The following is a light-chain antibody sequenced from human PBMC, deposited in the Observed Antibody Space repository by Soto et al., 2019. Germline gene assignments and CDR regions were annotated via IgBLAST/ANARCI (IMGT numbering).Light chain of an antibody. V-gene: IGKV1-39*01. Sequence: DVQMSQSPSSLSASVGDRVTITCRASQSISTYLNWYQQKPGNAPKVLIYDASRLQGGVPSRFSGGGSGTDFTLIISSLQPEDFATYYCQQSYSTPSTFGQGTKVEIK. CDR3: QQSYSTPST. J-gene: IGKJ1*01. CDR1: QSISTY. CDR2: DAS.